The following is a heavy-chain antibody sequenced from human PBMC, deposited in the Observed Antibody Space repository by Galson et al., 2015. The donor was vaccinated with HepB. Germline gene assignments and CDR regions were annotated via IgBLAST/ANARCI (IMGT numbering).Heavy chain of an antibody. CDR3: ARVGDWGSSWYDY. J-gene: IGHJ4*02. CDR2: IWYDGSNK. Sequence: SLRLSCAASGFTFSSYDMHWVRQAPGKGLEWVALIWYDGSNKYYADSVKGRFTISRDNSKNTLYLQMNSLRAEDTAVYYCARVGDWGSSWYDYWGQGTLVTVSS. D-gene: IGHD6-13*01. CDR1: GFTFSSYD. V-gene: IGHV3-33*08.